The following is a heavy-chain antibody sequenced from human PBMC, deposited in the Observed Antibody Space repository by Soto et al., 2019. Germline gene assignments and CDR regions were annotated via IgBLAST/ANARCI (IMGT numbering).Heavy chain of an antibody. CDR1: GLTFGSRA. J-gene: IGHJ4*02. CDR3: ARGSTDSYPGSRIFDF. CDR2: ITDTGGDA. D-gene: IGHD3-10*01. Sequence: VVSQGISWVASGLTFGSRAMTWVRQAPGEGLQWVSTITDTGGDAKYADSVRGRFVISRDNSKKTLYLQMTSLTAEDSAMYYCARGSTDSYPGSRIFDFWGRGTLVTVSS. V-gene: IGHV3-23*01.